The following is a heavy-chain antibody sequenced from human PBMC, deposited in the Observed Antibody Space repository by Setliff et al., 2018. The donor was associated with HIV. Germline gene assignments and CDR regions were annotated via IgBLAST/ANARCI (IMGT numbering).Heavy chain of an antibody. D-gene: IGHD2-8*01. Sequence: TSETLSLTCTVSGGSTDSGSYYWAWIRQPPGKGLEWIGSMYYSGSTYYTPSLKSRITISLDTSKNQFSLRLSSVTAADTAVYYCARDRNNYDTNGPYWYFDLWGRGTLVTVSS. CDR3: ARDRNNYDTNGPYWYFDL. V-gene: IGHV4-39*07. J-gene: IGHJ2*01. CDR1: GGSTDSGSYY. CDR2: MYYSGST.